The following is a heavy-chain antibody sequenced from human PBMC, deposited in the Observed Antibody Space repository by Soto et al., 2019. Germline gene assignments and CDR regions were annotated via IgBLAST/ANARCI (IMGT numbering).Heavy chain of an antibody. CDR3: ARMETFGSLNWFDP. D-gene: IGHD3-16*01. Sequence: ASLKDSCKDSGHSFTNNDVSWVRQATGQGLEWMGWMNPGSGDTGYAQKFQGSVTMTRDISIATAYMELSSLRSDDTAIYYCARMETFGSLNWFDPWGQGTLVTVSS. J-gene: IGHJ5*02. CDR1: GHSFTNND. V-gene: IGHV1-8*01. CDR2: MNPGSGDT.